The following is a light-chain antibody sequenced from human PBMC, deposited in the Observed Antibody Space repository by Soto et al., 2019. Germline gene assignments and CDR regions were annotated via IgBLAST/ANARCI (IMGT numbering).Light chain of an antibody. J-gene: IGLJ1*01. V-gene: IGLV1-40*01. CDR3: QAYDNTLRAYV. CDR2: VNT. Sequence: QSVLTQPPSVSGAPGQRVTIPCTGSSSNIGAGYDVHWYQQLPGTAPKLLIYVNTNRPSGVPDRFSGSKSGTSASLAITGLQAEDGAEYYCQAYDNTLRAYVFGTGT. CDR1: SSNIGAGYD.